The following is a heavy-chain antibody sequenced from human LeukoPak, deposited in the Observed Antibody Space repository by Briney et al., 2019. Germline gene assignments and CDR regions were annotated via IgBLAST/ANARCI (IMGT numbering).Heavy chain of an antibody. D-gene: IGHD2-21*01. V-gene: IGHV4-59*08. J-gene: IGHJ4*02. CDR3: ARLGSARLFRLFDY. CDR1: GGSISSYY. CDR2: IYYSGST. Sequence: SETLSLTCTVSGGSISSYYWSWIRQPPGKGLESIGYIYYSGSTNYNPSLKSRVTISVDTSKNQFSLKLSSVTAADTAVYYCARLGSARLFRLFDYWGQGTLVTVSS.